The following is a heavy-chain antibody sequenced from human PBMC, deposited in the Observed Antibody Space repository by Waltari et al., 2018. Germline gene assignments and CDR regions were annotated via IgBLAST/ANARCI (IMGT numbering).Heavy chain of an antibody. Sequence: EVQLVESGGGLVKPGGSLRLSCAASGFIFNTFAMNWVRQAPGKGLEWVSAISSRSTYIYYADSVKGRFTISRDNARSSLFLQMNSLRAEYTAVYYCARDEGGQYQGDFDYWGQGTLVSVSS. J-gene: IGHJ4*02. V-gene: IGHV3-21*01. CDR2: ISSRSTYI. CDR3: ARDEGGQYQGDFDY. CDR1: GFIFNTFA. D-gene: IGHD3-16*01.